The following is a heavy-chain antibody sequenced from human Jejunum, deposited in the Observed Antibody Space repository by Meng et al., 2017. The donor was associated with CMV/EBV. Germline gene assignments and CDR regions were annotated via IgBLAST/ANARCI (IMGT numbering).Heavy chain of an antibody. CDR3: ARLEPLAAGGFFDY. CDR2: ISPSGSYK. V-gene: IGHV3-21*06. D-gene: IGHD6-13*01. Sequence: GFTFSTYGINWVRESPGAGLEWVSSISPSGSYKYYADSVKGRFTISRDNAKNSVHLDMNSRRAEDTAVYYCARLEPLAAGGFFDYWVQGTPVTVSS. CDR1: GFTFSTYG. J-gene: IGHJ4*02.